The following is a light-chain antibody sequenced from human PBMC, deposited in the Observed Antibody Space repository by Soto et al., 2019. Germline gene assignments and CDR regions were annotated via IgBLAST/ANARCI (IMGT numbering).Light chain of an antibody. CDR1: SPNIGAGYD. J-gene: IGLJ3*02. CDR3: QSYDNNLSVSV. CDR2: ANN. V-gene: IGLV1-40*01. Sequence: QSALTQPPSVSGAPGQRVTISCTGSSPNIGAGYDVHWYQQLPGTAPKLLIYANNNRPSGVPDRFSGSKSDTSASLAITGLQAEDEADHYCQSYDNNLSVSVFGGGTKVTVL.